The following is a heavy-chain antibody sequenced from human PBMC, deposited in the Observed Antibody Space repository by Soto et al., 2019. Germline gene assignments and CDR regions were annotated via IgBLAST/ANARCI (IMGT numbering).Heavy chain of an antibody. V-gene: IGHV3-23*01. CDR2: ISGSGVST. Sequence: GGSLRLSCRASGFSFSSFAMTWVRQAPGKGLEWVSTISGSGVSTYYAESVKGRFNISRDNSKNTLYLQMNSLRAEDTDVYFCARDPPDDSSGYFSLDYWGQGTLVTVSS. J-gene: IGHJ4*02. CDR1: GFSFSSFA. CDR3: ARDPPDDSSGYFSLDY. D-gene: IGHD3-22*01.